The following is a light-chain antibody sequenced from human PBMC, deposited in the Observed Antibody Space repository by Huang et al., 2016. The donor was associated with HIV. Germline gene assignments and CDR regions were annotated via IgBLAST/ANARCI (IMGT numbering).Light chain of an antibody. Sequence: EIVMTQSPAVLSMSPGERVTLTCRASHSVVNNLTWYQQKPGRAPMRVMYDTSTRSRGFPARFSGSGSGTNFSLTINSLQSEDLAVYYCQHYNNWPLTFGGGTRVEIK. J-gene: IGKJ4*01. CDR1: HSVVNN. V-gene: IGKV3-15*01. CDR2: DTS. CDR3: QHYNNWPLT.